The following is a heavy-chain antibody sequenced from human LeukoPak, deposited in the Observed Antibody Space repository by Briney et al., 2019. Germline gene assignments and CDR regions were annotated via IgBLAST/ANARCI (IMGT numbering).Heavy chain of an antibody. Sequence: GGSLRLSCAASGFTFTHYAMNWVRQAPGKGLEWVAVISYDGSNRYYADSVKGRFTISRDNAKNTLYLQMNSLRAEDTAVYYCARGNYYGQDYWGQGTLVTVSS. CDR3: ARGNYYGQDY. CDR2: ISYDGSNR. V-gene: IGHV3-30-3*01. D-gene: IGHD3-10*01. J-gene: IGHJ4*02. CDR1: GFTFTHYA.